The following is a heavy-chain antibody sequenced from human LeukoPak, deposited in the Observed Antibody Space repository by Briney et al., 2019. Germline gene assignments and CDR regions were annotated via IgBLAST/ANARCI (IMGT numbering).Heavy chain of an antibody. D-gene: IGHD3-22*01. J-gene: IGHJ4*02. CDR3: AKTPYYYDSSGYYDY. V-gene: IGHV3-30*02. Sequence: GGSLRLSCAASGFTFSSYGMHWVRQAPGKGLEWVAFIRYDGSNKYYADSVKGRFTISRDNSKNTLYLQMNSLRAEGTAVYYCAKTPYYYDSSGYYDYWGQGTLVTISS. CDR1: GFTFSSYG. CDR2: IRYDGSNK.